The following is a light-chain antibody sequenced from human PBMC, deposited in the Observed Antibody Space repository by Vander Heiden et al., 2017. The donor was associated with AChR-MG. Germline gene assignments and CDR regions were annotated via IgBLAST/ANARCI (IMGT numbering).Light chain of an antibody. CDR3: HQYGSSPRT. CDR2: GAS. CDR1: QSISSNY. J-gene: IGKJ1*01. Sequence: IVLTQSPATLSLSPGETVTLSCRAGQSISSNYLAWYQHRPGQAPTLLIYGASIRATGIPARFSGSGSGTDFTLTISRLESEDFAVYYCHQYGSSPRTFGQGTRVEI. V-gene: IGKV3-20*01.